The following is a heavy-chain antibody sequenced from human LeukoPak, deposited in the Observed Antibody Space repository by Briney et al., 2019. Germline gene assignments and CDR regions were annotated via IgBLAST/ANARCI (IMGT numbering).Heavy chain of an antibody. CDR1: GGTFSSYA. V-gene: IGHV1-69*05. J-gene: IGHJ6*03. CDR3: ARNYGSGSNYHYYMDV. Sequence: SVKLSCKASGGTFSSYAISWVRQAPGQGLEWMGGIIPIFGTANYAQKFQGRVTITTDESTSTAYMELSSLRSEDTAVYYCARNYGSGSNYHYYMDVWGKGTTVTVSS. D-gene: IGHD3-10*01. CDR2: IIPIFGTA.